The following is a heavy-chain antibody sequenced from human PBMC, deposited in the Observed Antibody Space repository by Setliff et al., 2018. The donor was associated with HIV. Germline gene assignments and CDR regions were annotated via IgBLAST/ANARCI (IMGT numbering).Heavy chain of an antibody. J-gene: IGHJ4*02. D-gene: IGHD3-16*01. V-gene: IGHV1-2*02. CDR2: INPESGGT. CDR3: ARDFALPGLRLGRYLLQSRASIDF. Sequence: ASVKVSCKSSGYRFTDFSLYWVRQAPGQGLEWMGWINPESGGTNYAQKFQGRVAMTTDTSISTVYMELSRLTADDTSIYYCARDFALPGLRLGRYLLQSRASIDFWGQGTPVTVSS. CDR1: GYRFTDFS.